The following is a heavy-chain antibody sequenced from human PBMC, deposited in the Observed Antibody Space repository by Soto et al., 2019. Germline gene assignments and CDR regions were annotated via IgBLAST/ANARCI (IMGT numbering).Heavy chain of an antibody. CDR2: INPIFGTA. CDR3: ARSRGHTAMASDAFAI. J-gene: IGHJ3*02. V-gene: IGHV1-69*01. Sequence: QVQLVQSGAEVKKPGSSVKVSCKASGGTFSSYAISWVRQAPGQGLEWMGGINPIFGTANYAQKFQARVTITADESTSTADMELGSLRSEDTAVYYCARSRGHTAMASDAFAIWFQGTMVTVSS. CDR1: GGTFSSYA. D-gene: IGHD5-18*01.